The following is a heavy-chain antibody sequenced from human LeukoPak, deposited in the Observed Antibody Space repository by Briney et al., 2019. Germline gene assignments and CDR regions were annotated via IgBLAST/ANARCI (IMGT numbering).Heavy chain of an antibody. V-gene: IGHV1-69*13. CDR1: GGTFSSYA. CDR2: IIPIFGTA. CDR3: ATYSSSWEGVNWFDP. D-gene: IGHD6-13*01. Sequence: SVKASCKASGGTFSSYAISWVRQAPGQGLEWMGGIIPIFGTANYAQKFQGRVTITADESTSTAYMELSSLRSEDTAVYYCATYSSSWEGVNWFDPWGQGTLVTVSS. J-gene: IGHJ5*02.